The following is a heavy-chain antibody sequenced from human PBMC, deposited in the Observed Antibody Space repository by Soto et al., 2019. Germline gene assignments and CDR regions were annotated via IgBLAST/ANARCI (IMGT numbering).Heavy chain of an antibody. CDR2: IYYSGST. Sequence: PSETLSLTCTVSGGSISSRDYYWNWIRQPAGKGLEWIGFIYYSGSTYYNPSLNSRVTISLDTYKSQFSLKVGSVTAADTAVYYCARCSNTALSGLDVWGQGTTVTVSS. V-gene: IGHV4-30-4*01. J-gene: IGHJ6*02. D-gene: IGHD2-15*01. CDR1: GGSISSRDYY. CDR3: ARCSNTALSGLDV.